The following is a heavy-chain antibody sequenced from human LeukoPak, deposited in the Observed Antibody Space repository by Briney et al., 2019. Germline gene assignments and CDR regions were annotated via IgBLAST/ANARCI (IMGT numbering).Heavy chain of an antibody. J-gene: IGHJ4*02. Sequence: GGSLRLSCAAAGFSFSSYWMSWVRQAPGKGLEWVANIKQDGSEKYYVDSMKGRFTISRENAKNSLYLQMNSLRAEDTAVYYCARDPERIELYFDYWGQGTLVTVSS. CDR1: GFSFSSYW. CDR2: IKQDGSEK. CDR3: ARDPERIELYFDY. V-gene: IGHV3-7*05. D-gene: IGHD1-14*01.